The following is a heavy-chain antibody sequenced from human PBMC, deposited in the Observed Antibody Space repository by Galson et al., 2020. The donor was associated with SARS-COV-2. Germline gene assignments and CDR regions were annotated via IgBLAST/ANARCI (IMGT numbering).Heavy chain of an antibody. J-gene: IGHJ4*02. CDR1: GFTFSSYA. V-gene: IGHV3-30-3*01. CDR3: ATGDSGSYYGPFDY. Sequence: TGGSLRLSCAASGFTFSSYAMHWVRQAPGKGLEWVAVISYDGSNKYYADSVKGRFTISRDNSKNTLYLQMNSLRAEDTAVYYCATGDSGSYYGPFDYWGQGTLVTVSS. CDR2: ISYDGSNK. D-gene: IGHD1-26*01.